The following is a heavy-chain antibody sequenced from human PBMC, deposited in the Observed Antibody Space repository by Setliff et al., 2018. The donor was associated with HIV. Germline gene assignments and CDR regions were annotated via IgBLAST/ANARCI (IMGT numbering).Heavy chain of an antibody. Sequence: PGESLKISCAASGFTFSDYYMSWIRQAPGKGLEWVSYISSSGSTIYYADSVKGRFTISRDNAKNSLYLQMNSLRAEDTAVYYCARENYYGSGSYDYWGQGTLVTVSS. D-gene: IGHD3-10*01. CDR2: ISSSGSTI. CDR1: GFTFSDYY. CDR3: ARENYYGSGSYDY. V-gene: IGHV3-11*04. J-gene: IGHJ4*02.